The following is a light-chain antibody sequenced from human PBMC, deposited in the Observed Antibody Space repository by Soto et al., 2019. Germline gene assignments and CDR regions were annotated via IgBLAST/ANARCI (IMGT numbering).Light chain of an antibody. V-gene: IGKV1-5*03. CDR3: QQYMSYS. CDR2: KAS. CDR1: QSIDSW. Sequence: DIHMTQSPSTLSASVGDRVTITCRASQSIDSWLAWYQHKPGKAPKLLIFKASTLETGVPSRFSGSGSETEFTLTISSLQPDDFATYYCQQYMSYSFGQGTKVDIK. J-gene: IGKJ1*01.